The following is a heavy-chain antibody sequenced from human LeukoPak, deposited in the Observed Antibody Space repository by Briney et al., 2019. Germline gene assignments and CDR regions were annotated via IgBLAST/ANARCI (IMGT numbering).Heavy chain of an antibody. D-gene: IGHD3-22*01. Sequence: GGSLRLSCAASGXTFSSYGMHWVRQAPGKGLEWVSFISYDGSNQYYADSVKGRFTLSRDNSKNTLHLQMDSLRPEDTALYYCAKDLFYYDKGGFDYWGQGTPVTVSS. CDR1: GXTFSSYG. CDR3: AKDLFYYDKGGFDY. J-gene: IGHJ4*02. V-gene: IGHV3-30*18. CDR2: ISYDGSNQ.